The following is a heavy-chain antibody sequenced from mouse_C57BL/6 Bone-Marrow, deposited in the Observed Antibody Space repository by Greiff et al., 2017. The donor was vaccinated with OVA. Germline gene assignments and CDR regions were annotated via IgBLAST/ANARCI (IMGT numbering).Heavy chain of an antibody. J-gene: IGHJ3*01. CDR3: ARWDWTRGFAY. D-gene: IGHD4-1*01. Sequence: VQLQQSGAELARPGTSVKVSCKASGYAFTNYLIEWVKQRPGQGLEWIGVINPGSGGTNYNEKFKGKATLTAYKSSSTAYMQLSSLTSEDSAVYFCARWDWTRGFAYWGQGTLVTVSA. CDR2: INPGSGGT. CDR1: GYAFTNYL. V-gene: IGHV1-54*01.